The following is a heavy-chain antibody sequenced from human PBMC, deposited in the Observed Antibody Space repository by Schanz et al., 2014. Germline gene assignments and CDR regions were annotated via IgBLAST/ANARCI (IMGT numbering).Heavy chain of an antibody. V-gene: IGHV3-33*01. CDR2: IGYDGSEK. Sequence: QVQLVESGGGVVQPGRSLRLSCATSGLNFDYYGMNWVRQAPGKGLEWVANIGYDGSEKYYVDSVKGRFTISRDNPKKALYLQMNSLRAEDTAVYYCARDHQWLARYYMDVWGKGTTVTVSS. D-gene: IGHD6-19*01. CDR3: ARDHQWLARYYMDV. J-gene: IGHJ6*03. CDR1: GLNFDYYG.